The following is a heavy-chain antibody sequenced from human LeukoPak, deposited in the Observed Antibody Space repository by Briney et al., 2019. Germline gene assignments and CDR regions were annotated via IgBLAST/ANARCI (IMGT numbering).Heavy chain of an antibody. D-gene: IGHD1-14*01. CDR1: GGSISSGDYY. Sequence: NPSQTLSLTCTVSGGSISSGDYYWSWIRQPPGKGLEWIGYIYYSGSTYYNPSLKSRVTISVDTSKNQFSPKLSSVTAADTAVYYCARVVAAEPYYFDYWGQGTLVTVSS. CDR3: ARVVAAEPYYFDY. CDR2: IYYSGST. J-gene: IGHJ4*02. V-gene: IGHV4-30-4*01.